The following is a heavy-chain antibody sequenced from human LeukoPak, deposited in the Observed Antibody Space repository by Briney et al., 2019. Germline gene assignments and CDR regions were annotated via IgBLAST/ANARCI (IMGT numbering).Heavy chain of an antibody. D-gene: IGHD6-13*01. J-gene: IGHJ4*02. CDR2: ISYDGSNK. Sequence: SCKASGYTFTSYAMHWVRQAPGQRLERVAVISYDGSNKYYADSVKGRFTISRDNSKNTLYLQMNSLRAEDTAVYYCAKLAAAGTSPALDYWGQGTLVTVSS. V-gene: IGHV3-30*16. CDR3: AKLAAAGTSPALDY. CDR1: GYTFTSYA.